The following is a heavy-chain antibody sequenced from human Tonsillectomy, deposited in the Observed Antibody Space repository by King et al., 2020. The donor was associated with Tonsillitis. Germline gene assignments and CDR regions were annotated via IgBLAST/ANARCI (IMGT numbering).Heavy chain of an antibody. Sequence: QLVQSGAEVKKPGASVKVSCKASGYTFTSYDINWVRQATGQGLEWMGWMNPNSGNTGSAQKFQGRVTMTRNTSISTAYMELSSLRSEDTAVYYCAGGDCSGGSCYSDAFDIWGQGTMVTVSS. D-gene: IGHD2-15*01. V-gene: IGHV1-8*01. CDR2: MNPNSGNT. CDR3: AGGDCSGGSCYSDAFDI. CDR1: GYTFTSYD. J-gene: IGHJ3*02.